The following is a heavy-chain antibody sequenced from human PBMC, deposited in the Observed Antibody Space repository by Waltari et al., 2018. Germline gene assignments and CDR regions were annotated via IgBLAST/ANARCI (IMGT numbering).Heavy chain of an antibody. V-gene: IGHV4-61*02. CDR1: GGSISSGSYY. CDR3: ARWVHDQRHLDL. J-gene: IGHJ2*01. D-gene: IGHD3-10*01. CDR2: IYTSGST. Sequence: QVQLQESGPGLVKPSQTLSLTCTVSGGSISSGSYYWSWIRQPAGKGLEWIGRIYTSGSTNYNPSLKSRVTISVDTSKNQFSLKLSSVTAADTAVYYCARWVHDQRHLDLWGRGTLVTVSS.